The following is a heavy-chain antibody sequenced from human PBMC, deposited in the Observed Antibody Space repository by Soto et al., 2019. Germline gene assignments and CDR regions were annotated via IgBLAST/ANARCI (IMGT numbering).Heavy chain of an antibody. Sequence: GGSLRLSCAASGFSFGSYALSWVRQAPGKGLEWVSTISGSDGETFYADSVKGRFSISRDTSQSTLYLQMTSLRADDTAMYYCARWSYLDYWGQGTRVTVSS. CDR3: ARWSYLDY. D-gene: IGHD3-3*01. CDR2: ISGSDGET. V-gene: IGHV3-23*01. J-gene: IGHJ4*02. CDR1: GFSFGSYA.